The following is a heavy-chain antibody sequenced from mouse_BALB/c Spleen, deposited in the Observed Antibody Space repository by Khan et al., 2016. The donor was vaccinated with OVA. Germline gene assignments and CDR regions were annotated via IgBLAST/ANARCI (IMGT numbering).Heavy chain of an antibody. CDR3: TRIDGSDFDY. J-gene: IGHJ2*01. CDR2: INPHIGET. CDR1: GYSFTGYF. V-gene: IGHV1-20*02. D-gene: IGHD1-1*01. Sequence: EVELVESGPELVKPGASVKISCKASGYSFTGYFMNWVMQSHGKSLEWIGRINPHIGETFYNQKFKGNATLTVDEFSRTAHMVNRSLESEDSAVYYCTRIDGSDFDYWGQGTTLTVSS.